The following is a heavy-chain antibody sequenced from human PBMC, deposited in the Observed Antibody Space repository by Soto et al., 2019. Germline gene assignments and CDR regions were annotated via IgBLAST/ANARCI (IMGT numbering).Heavy chain of an antibody. J-gene: IGHJ4*02. Sequence: ASVKVSCKASGYTFTSYGISWVRQAPGQGLEWMGWISAYNGNTNYAQKLQGRVTMTTDTSTSTAYMELRSLRSDDTAVYYSAGDLYDYIGGIFLRTFDYGGQEPLAPVSS. D-gene: IGHD3-16*01. CDR3: AGDLYDYIGGIFLRTFDY. CDR1: GYTFTSYG. CDR2: ISAYNGNT. V-gene: IGHV1-18*01.